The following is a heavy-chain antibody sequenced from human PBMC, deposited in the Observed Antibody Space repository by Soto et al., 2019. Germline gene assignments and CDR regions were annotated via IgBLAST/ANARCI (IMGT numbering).Heavy chain of an antibody. D-gene: IGHD3-16*01. V-gene: IGHV4-31*03. Sequence: SETLSLTCTVSGGSISSGGYYWSWIRQHPGKGLEWIGYIYYSGSTYYNPSLKSRVTISVDTSKNQFSLKLRSVTAADTAVDYCARVGGINWLDPWGQGTLVTVSS. CDR3: ARVGGINWLDP. CDR2: IYYSGST. J-gene: IGHJ5*02. CDR1: GGSISSGGYY.